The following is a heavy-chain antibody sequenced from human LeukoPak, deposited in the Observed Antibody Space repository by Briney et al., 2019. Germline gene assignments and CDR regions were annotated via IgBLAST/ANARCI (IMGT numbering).Heavy chain of an antibody. J-gene: IGHJ4*02. CDR3: ARETSSGSGYYFDY. CDR2: IYYSGST. Sequence: SETLSLTCTVSGGSVSSGSYYWSWIRQPPGKGLEWIGYIYYSGSTTYNPSLKSRVTISVDTSKNQFSLKLSSVTAADTAVYYCARETSSGSGYYFDYWGQGTLVTVSS. D-gene: IGHD3-22*01. CDR1: GGSVSSGSYY. V-gene: IGHV4-61*01.